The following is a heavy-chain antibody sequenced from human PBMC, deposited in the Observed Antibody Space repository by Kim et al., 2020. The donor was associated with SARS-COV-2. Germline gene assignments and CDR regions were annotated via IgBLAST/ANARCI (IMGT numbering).Heavy chain of an antibody. Sequence: GGSLRLSCAASGFTFSSYSMNWVRQAPGKGLEWVSSISSSSSYIYYADSVKGRFTISRDNAKNSLYLQMNSLRAEDTAVYYCARDDGFTYPVYYYYGMDVWGQGTTVTVSS. D-gene: IGHD3-16*01. J-gene: IGHJ6*02. CDR2: ISSSSSYI. CDR3: ARDDGFTYPVYYYYGMDV. V-gene: IGHV3-21*01. CDR1: GFTFSSYS.